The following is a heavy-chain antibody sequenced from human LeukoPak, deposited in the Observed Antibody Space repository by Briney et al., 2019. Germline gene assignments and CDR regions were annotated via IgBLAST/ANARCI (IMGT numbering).Heavy chain of an antibody. CDR2: VYSGGST. D-gene: IGHD6-13*01. CDR3: ARDGKAAAGIVY. J-gene: IGHJ4*02. V-gene: IGHV3-66*01. Sequence: PGGSLRPSCAASGFTVSSNYMSWVRQAPGKGLEWVSVVYSGGSTYYADSAKGRFTISRDNSKNTLYLQMNSLRAEDTAVYYCARDGKAAAGIVYWGQGTLVTVSS. CDR1: GFTVSSNY.